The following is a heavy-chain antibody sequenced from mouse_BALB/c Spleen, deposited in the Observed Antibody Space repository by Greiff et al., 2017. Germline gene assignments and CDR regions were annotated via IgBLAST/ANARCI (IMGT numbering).Heavy chain of an antibody. CDR2: ISYSGST. D-gene: IGHD1-1*01. CDR1: GDSITSGY. J-gene: IGHJ3*01. CDR3: ARSAYYYGNPAWFAY. Sequence: VQLQQSGPSLVKPSQTLSLTCSVTGDSITSGYWNWIRKFPGNKLEYMGYISYSGSTYYNPSLKSRISITRDTSTNQYYLQLNSVTTEDTATYYCARSAYYYGNPAWFAYWGQGTLVTVSA. V-gene: IGHV3-8*02.